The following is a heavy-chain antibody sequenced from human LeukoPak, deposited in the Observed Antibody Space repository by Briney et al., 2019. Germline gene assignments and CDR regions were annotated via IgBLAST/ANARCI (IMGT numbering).Heavy chain of an antibody. D-gene: IGHD3-22*01. CDR3: ARLRHDSSGYYWFGP. CDR2: VYYNGNI. J-gene: IGHJ5*02. V-gene: IGHV4-39*01. Sequence: SETLSLTCTVSGDFIRSSSYYWGWIRQPPGKGLEWIASVYYNGNIYYNPSFRSRVTMSVDTSKNQFSLSLTSVTAADTAVYYCARLRHDSSGYYWFGPWGRGTLVTVSS. CDR1: GDFIRSSSYY.